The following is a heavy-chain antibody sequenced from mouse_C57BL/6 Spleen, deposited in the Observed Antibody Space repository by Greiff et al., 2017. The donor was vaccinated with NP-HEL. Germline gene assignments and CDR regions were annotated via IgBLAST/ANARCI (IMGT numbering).Heavy chain of an antibody. CDR2: INPNNGGT. V-gene: IGHV1-22*01. Sequence: EVKLQESGPELVKPGASVKMSCKASGYTFTDYNMHWVKQSHGKSLEWIGYINPNNGGTSYNQKFKGKATLTVNKSSSTAYMELRSLTSEDSAVYYCARGNFQATFDYWGQGTTLTVSS. CDR3: ARGNFQATFDY. CDR1: GYTFTDYN. D-gene: IGHD3-2*02. J-gene: IGHJ2*01.